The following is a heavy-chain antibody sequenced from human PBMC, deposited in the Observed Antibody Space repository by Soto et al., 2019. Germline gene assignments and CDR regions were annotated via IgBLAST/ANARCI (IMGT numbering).Heavy chain of an antibody. V-gene: IGHV3-74*01. CDR3: ARDMGKYYYYMDV. Sequence: GAAMRLSCAGSGFTFSSYCVHWVRQAPEKGLEWVLRITSYGSSTYYADSVKGRFTISRDNAKNTLYLQMNSLRAEDTAVYYCARDMGKYYYYMDVWGKGTTVTVSS. CDR2: ITSYGSST. D-gene: IGHD1-26*01. J-gene: IGHJ6*03. CDR1: GFTFSSYC.